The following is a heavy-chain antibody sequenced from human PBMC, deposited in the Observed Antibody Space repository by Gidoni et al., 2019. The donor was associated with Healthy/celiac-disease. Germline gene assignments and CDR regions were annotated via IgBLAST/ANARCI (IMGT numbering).Heavy chain of an antibody. CDR1: GFTFSSSS. D-gene: IGHD2-2*02. V-gene: IGHV3-21*01. Sequence: EVQLVESGGGLVKPGGSLRLSCAASGFTFSSSSMNGVRQAPGKVLAWVSSISSSSSYIYYADSVKGRFTISRDNAKNSLYLQMNSLRAEDTAVYYCARDMVPAAILPMSWFDPWGQGTLVTVSS. J-gene: IGHJ5*02. CDR2: ISSSSSYI. CDR3: ARDMVPAAILPMSWFDP.